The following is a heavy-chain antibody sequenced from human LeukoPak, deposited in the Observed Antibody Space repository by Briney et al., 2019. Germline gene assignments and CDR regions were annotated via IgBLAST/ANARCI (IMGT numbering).Heavy chain of an antibody. CDR2: ITYDGSNK. V-gene: IGHV3-30*18. D-gene: IGHD2-21*01. J-gene: IGHJ6*03. Sequence: PGGSLRLSCAASGFTFSSYGMHWVRQAPGKGLEWVAVITYDGSNKYYADSVKGRFTISRDNSKNTLYLQMNSLRAEDTAVYYCAKDPGPVWYYYYYYMDVWGKGTTVTVSS. CDR1: GFTFSSYG. CDR3: AKDPGPVWYYYYYYMDV.